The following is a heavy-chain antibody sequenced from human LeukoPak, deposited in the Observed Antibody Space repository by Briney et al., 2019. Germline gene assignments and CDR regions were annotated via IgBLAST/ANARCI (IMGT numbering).Heavy chain of an antibody. Sequence: GGSLRLSCAASGFTFSDYHMSWIRQAPGKGLEGVSYISSSGSTIYYADSVKGRFTISRDNAKNSLYLQMNSLRAEDTAVYYCARVAGEGYFDYWGQGTLVTVSS. J-gene: IGHJ4*02. D-gene: IGHD7-27*01. CDR2: ISSSGSTI. CDR3: ARVAGEGYFDY. V-gene: IGHV3-11*01. CDR1: GFTFSDYH.